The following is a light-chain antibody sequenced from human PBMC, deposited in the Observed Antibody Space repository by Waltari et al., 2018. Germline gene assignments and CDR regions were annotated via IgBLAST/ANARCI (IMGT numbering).Light chain of an antibody. CDR1: QGISTY. V-gene: IGKV1-9*01. CDR2: AAF. J-gene: IGKJ1*01. CDR3: QQLNSYPLT. Sequence: DIQLTQSPSFLSASVGDSVTITCRASQGISTYLAWYQQKPGKAPRLLIYAAFTLQSGVPSRFSGSGSGTEFTLTISILQPEDFATYYCQQLNSYPLTFGQGTKVEMK.